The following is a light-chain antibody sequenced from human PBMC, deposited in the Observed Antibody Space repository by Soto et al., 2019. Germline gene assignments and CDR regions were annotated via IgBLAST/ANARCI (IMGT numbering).Light chain of an antibody. CDR3: CSYAGSYNLEV. J-gene: IGLJ3*02. CDR2: DVT. CDR1: SRDVGGYDF. V-gene: IGLV2-11*01. Sequence: QSALTQPRSVSGSPGQSVTISCTGTSRDVGGYDFVSWYQKHPGKAPKLMIYDVTKRPSGVPDRFSGSKSGSSASLTISGLPAEDEGEYYCCSYAGSYNLEVFGGGTKLTVL.